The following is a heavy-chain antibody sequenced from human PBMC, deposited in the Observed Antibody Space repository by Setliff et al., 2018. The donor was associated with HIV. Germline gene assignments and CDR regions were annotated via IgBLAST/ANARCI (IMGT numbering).Heavy chain of an antibody. CDR1: GYSISSGYY. D-gene: IGHD3-10*01. J-gene: IGHJ5*02. Sequence: SETLSLTCAVSGYSISSGYYWSWIRQPPGKGLEWIGSIYHSGSTYYNPSLKSRVTISVDTSKNQFSLKLSSVTAADTAVYYCARRIDNSGTFPDKNWFDTWGQGSLVTVSS. CDR2: IYHSGST. V-gene: IGHV4-38-2*01. CDR3: ARRIDNSGTFPDKNWFDT.